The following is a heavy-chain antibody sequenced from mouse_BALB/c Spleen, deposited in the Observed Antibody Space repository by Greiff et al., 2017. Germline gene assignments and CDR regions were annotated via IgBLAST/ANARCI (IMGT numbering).Heavy chain of an antibody. CDR3: ARTTVVEDWYFDV. CDR1: GYTFSSYW. Sequence: QVQLKESGAELMKPGASVKISCKATGYTFSSYWIEWVKQRPGHGLEWIGEILPGSGSTNYNEKFKGKATFTADTSSNTAYMQLSSLTSEDSAVYYCARTTVVEDWYFDVWGAGTTVTVAS. V-gene: IGHV1-9*01. CDR2: ILPGSGST. D-gene: IGHD1-1*01. J-gene: IGHJ1*01.